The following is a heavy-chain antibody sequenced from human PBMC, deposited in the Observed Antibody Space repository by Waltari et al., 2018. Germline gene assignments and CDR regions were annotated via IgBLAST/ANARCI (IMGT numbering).Heavy chain of an antibody. CDR1: GFTFRSST. CDR2: ISGGAYNT. D-gene: IGHD3-3*02. CDR3: AKVSISGIIIPGPRSFDP. J-gene: IGHJ5*02. Sequence: EVQLLESGGGLVQPGGSLRLSCAASGFTFRSSTMTWVRQAPGKGLEWVSGISGGAYNTFYADSVRGRFTISRDNSKNTLYLQMNNLRAEDTATYYCAKVSISGIIIPGPRSFDPWGQGTLVTVSS. V-gene: IGHV3-23*01.